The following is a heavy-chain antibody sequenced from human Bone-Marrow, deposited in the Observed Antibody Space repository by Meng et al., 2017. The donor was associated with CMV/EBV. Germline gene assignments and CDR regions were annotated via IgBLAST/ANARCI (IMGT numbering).Heavy chain of an antibody. Sequence: GESLKISCAASGFTFSSYAMHWVRQAPGKGLEWVAVISYDGSNKYYADSVKGRFTISRDNSKNTLYLQMNSPRAEDTAVYYCAKDTSFWSGYPDSYYYYYGMDVWGQGTTVTVSS. CDR1: GFTFSSYA. J-gene: IGHJ6*02. CDR3: AKDTSFWSGYPDSYYYYYGMDV. V-gene: IGHV3-30-3*01. CDR2: ISYDGSNK. D-gene: IGHD3-3*01.